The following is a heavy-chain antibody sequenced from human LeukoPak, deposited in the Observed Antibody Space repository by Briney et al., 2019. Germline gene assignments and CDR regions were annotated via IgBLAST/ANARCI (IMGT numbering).Heavy chain of an antibody. CDR3: ARDVPMINAFDI. CDR1: GFTFSSYA. V-gene: IGHV3-30-3*01. J-gene: IGHJ3*02. D-gene: IGHD3-22*01. CDR2: ISYDGSNK. Sequence: PGGSLRLSCAASGFTFSSYAMHWVRQAPGKGLEWVAVISYDGSNKYYADSVKGRFTISRDNSKNTLYLQMNSLRAEDTAVYYCARDVPMINAFDIWGQGTMVTVSS.